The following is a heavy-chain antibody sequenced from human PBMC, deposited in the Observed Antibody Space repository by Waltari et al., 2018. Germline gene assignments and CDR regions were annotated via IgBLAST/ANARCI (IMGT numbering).Heavy chain of an antibody. Sequence: QLQLQESGPGLVKPSETLSLTCTVAGGAISSHSYYMGWIRQPPGKGLEWIGSIYYSGSTYYNPSLKSRVTISVDTSKNQFSLKLSSVTAADTAVYYCARVHYDSSGYSLAAFDIWGQGTMVTVSS. D-gene: IGHD3-22*01. V-gene: IGHV4-39*07. CDR3: ARVHYDSSGYSLAAFDI. J-gene: IGHJ3*02. CDR1: GGAISSHSYY. CDR2: IYYSGST.